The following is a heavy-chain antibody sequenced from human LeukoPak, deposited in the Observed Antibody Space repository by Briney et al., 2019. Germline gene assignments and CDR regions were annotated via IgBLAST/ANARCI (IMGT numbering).Heavy chain of an antibody. CDR2: IKEDGSEI. CDR3: ARDRGYSTFDY. Sequence: GGSMRLPCAASAFTFGNYWMSWVREAPGTGLEWVANIKEDGSEINYVDSVKGRFTISRDNAKNSLYLQMNSLRVDDTAVYYCARDRGYSTFDYWGQGTLVTVSS. J-gene: IGHJ4*02. V-gene: IGHV3-7*01. CDR1: AFTFGNYW. D-gene: IGHD4-23*01.